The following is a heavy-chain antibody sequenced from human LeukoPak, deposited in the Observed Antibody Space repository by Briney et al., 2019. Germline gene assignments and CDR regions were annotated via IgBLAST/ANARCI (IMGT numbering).Heavy chain of an antibody. V-gene: IGHV4-38-2*02. J-gene: IGHJ4*02. CDR3: ARDGSDGYSDYFDY. D-gene: IGHD5-24*01. CDR2: IYQSGGT. CDR1: GYSISSLYY. Sequence: SETLSLTCTVSGYSISSLYYWGWIRQPPGKGLEWIGTIYQSGGTYYNSSLKSRVTISVDTSKNQFSLRLSSVTAADTAVYYCARDGSDGYSDYFDYWGQGTLVTVSP.